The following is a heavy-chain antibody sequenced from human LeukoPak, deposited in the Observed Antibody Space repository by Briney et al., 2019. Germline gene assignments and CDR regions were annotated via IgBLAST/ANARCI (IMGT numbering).Heavy chain of an antibody. Sequence: ASVKVSCKASGYTFTGYYMHWVRQAPGQGLEWMGWINPNSGVTNYAQKFQGRVTMTRDTSISTAYMELSRLRSDDTAVYYCARPYYDILTGYFANYYFDYWGQGTLVTVSS. CDR1: GYTFTGYY. CDR3: ARPYYDILTGYFANYYFDY. J-gene: IGHJ4*02. CDR2: INPNSGVT. D-gene: IGHD3-9*01. V-gene: IGHV1-2*02.